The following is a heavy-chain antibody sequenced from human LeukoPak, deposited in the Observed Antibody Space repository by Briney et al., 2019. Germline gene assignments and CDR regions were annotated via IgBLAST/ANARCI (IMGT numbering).Heavy chain of an antibody. CDR2: IKSKTDGGTT. Sequence: GGSLRLSCAASGFTFSNAWMSWVRQAPGKGLEWVGRIKSKTDGGTTDYAAPVKGRFTISRDDSKNTLYLQMNSLKTEDTAVYYCTTDLGYGDHEYFQHWGQGTLVTVSS. V-gene: IGHV3-15*01. CDR3: TTDLGYGDHEYFQH. D-gene: IGHD4-17*01. CDR1: GFTFSNAW. J-gene: IGHJ1*01.